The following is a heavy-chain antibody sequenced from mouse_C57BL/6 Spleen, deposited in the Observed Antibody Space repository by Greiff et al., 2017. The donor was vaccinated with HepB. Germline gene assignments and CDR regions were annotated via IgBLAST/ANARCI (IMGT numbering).Heavy chain of an antibody. D-gene: IGHD1-1*01. CDR2: IDPSDSYT. CDR1: GYTFTSYW. V-gene: IGHV1-69*01. Sequence: QVQLQQPGAELVMPGASVKLSCKASGYTFTSYWMHWVKQRPGQGLEWIGKIDPSDSYTNYNQKFKGKSTLTVDKSSSTAYMQHSSLTSEDSAVYYCARKESRNYYGSSPYYAMDYWGQGTSVTVSS. J-gene: IGHJ4*01. CDR3: ARKESRNYYGSSPYYAMDY.